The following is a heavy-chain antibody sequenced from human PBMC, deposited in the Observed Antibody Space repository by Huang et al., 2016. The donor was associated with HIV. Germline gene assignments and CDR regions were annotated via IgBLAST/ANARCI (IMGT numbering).Heavy chain of an antibody. J-gene: IGHJ4*02. CDR1: GFTFSNYG. Sequence: QVQLVESGGGVVQPGRSLRLSCAASGFTFSNYGVHWVRQAPGTGLGVVAAISYEESYKYYSDTVKSRFTISRDDAQNTLYLQMSSLRAEDKAVYFCAKDREDSAYQLDYWGQGTRVTVSS. D-gene: IGHD5-12*01. CDR3: AKDREDSAYQLDY. CDR2: ISYEESYK. V-gene: IGHV3-30*18.